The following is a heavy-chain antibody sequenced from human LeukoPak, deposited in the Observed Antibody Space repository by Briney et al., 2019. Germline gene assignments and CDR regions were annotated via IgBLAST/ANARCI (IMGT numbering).Heavy chain of an antibody. Sequence: GASVKVSCKASGYTFTSYDINWVRQATGQGLEGMGWMNPNSGNTGYAQKLQGRVTMTRNTSISTAYMELSSLRSEDTAVYYCARDVRFLEWPYFGFDPWGQGTLVTVSS. CDR3: ARDVRFLEWPYFGFDP. CDR2: MNPNSGNT. D-gene: IGHD3-3*01. CDR1: GYTFTSYD. V-gene: IGHV1-8*01. J-gene: IGHJ5*02.